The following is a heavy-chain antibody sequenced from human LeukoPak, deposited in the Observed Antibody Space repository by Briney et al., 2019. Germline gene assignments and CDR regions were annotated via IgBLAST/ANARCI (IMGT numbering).Heavy chain of an antibody. CDR2: IYYSGST. J-gene: IGHJ3*01. V-gene: IGHV4-39*02. CDR3: AKPSNYYGSATDAFDF. CDR1: DDSISSSTYY. D-gene: IGHD3-10*01. Sequence: SETLSLTCIISDDSISSSTYYWGWIRQPPGKGLEWIGSIYYSGSTYYNPSLKSRVTISVDTSKNHFSLKLNSVTAADTAVYYCAKPSNYYGSATDAFDFWGQGTMVAVSS.